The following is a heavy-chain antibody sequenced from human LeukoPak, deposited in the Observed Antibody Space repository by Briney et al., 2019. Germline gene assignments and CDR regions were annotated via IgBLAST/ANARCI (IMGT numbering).Heavy chain of an antibody. Sequence: PGGFLRLSCAASGFTVSSNYMSWVRQAPGKGLEWVSVIYGGSSAYYADSVKGRFTISRDNSKNTLYLQMNGLRAEDTAVYYCARDLSRKYYFDSWGQGTLVTVSS. CDR1: GFTVSSNY. V-gene: IGHV3-66*01. CDR2: IYGGSSA. J-gene: IGHJ4*02. CDR3: ARDLSRKYYFDS.